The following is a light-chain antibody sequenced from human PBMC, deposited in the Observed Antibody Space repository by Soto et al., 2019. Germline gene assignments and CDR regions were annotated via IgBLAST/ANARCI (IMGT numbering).Light chain of an antibody. V-gene: IGKV1-33*01. J-gene: IGKJ3*01. CDR3: QHCDYLPI. Sequence: DIQVTQSPSTLSASVGDRVTITCGASQSIGTWLAWYQQKPGKAPKLLIYDASILEAGVPSRFSGSGSGTDFTFTISSLQPEDVATYYCQHCDYLPIFGPGTTVDFK. CDR2: DAS. CDR1: QSIGTW.